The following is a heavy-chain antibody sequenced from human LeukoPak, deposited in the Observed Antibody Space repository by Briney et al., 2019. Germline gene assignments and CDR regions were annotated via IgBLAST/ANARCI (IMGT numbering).Heavy chain of an antibody. V-gene: IGHV1-46*01. Sequence: ASVKVSCKASGYTFTSYYMHWVRQAPGQGLEWMGIINPSGGSTSYAQKFQGRVTMTTDTSTSTAYMELRSLRSDDTAVYYCARDACCSGGSCYHNYYYYGMDVWGQGTTVTVSS. CDR2: INPSGGST. J-gene: IGHJ6*02. D-gene: IGHD2-15*01. CDR3: ARDACCSGGSCYHNYYYYGMDV. CDR1: GYTFTSYY.